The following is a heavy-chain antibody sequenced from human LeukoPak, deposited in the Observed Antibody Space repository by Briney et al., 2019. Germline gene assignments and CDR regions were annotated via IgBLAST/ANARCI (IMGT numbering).Heavy chain of an antibody. J-gene: IGHJ5*02. D-gene: IGHD1-26*01. CDR2: IYTSGST. CDR1: GGSISSYY. Sequence: TSETLSLTCTVSGGSISSYYWSWIRQPAGKGLEWIGRIYTSGSTNFNPSLKSRVTISIDKSKNQISLKLNSVTAADTAVYYCARGYSGNYLRFDPWGQGTLVTVSS. CDR3: ARGYSGNYLRFDP. V-gene: IGHV4-4*07.